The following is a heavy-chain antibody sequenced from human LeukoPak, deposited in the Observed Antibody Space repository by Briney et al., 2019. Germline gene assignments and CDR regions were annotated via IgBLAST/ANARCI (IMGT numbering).Heavy chain of an antibody. CDR1: GDSVSTNSAT. J-gene: IGHJ5*01. CDR2: TYYSSKWNN. Sequence: SQTLSLTYAISGDSVSTNSATWTWLRQYPSRGLEWLGRTYYSSKWNNDYAVSMKSRITINPDTSKNQFSLQLNSVTPEDTAVYYCARLMGASWFDSWGQGTLVTVSS. V-gene: IGHV6-1*01. CDR3: ARLMGASWFDS. D-gene: IGHD1-26*01.